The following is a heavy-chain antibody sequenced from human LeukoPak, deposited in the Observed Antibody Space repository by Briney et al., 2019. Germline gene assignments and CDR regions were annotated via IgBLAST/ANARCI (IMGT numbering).Heavy chain of an antibody. Sequence: GESLKISCKXSGYXFXXXXXXXXXEXXXXGLXXXXIIYPGDSDTRYSPSXQGXXXISAXKXIXPAYLQWSSLKASDTAMYYCARRGKQQLVGVIDYWGQGTLVTVSS. J-gene: IGHJ4*02. CDR2: IYPGDSDT. V-gene: IGHV5-51*01. CDR3: ARRGKQQLVGVIDY. CDR1: GYXFXXXX. D-gene: IGHD6-13*01.